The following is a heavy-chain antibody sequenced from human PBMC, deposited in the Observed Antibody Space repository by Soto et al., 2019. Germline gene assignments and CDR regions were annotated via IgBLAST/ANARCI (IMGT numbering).Heavy chain of an antibody. CDR3: AKGPSGGKGFYFDY. D-gene: IGHD2-15*01. Sequence: LRLSCAASGFAFSSYAMNWGRLAPGKGLEWVSSISGSGSGTYYADSVKGRFTISRDNSKNTLYLQVNGLTAEDTALYYCAKGPSGGKGFYFDYWGQGALVTVSS. CDR2: ISGSGSGT. CDR1: GFAFSSYA. V-gene: IGHV3-23*01. J-gene: IGHJ4*02.